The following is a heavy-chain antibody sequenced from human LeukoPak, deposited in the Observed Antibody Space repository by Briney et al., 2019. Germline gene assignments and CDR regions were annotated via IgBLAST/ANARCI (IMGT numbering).Heavy chain of an antibody. CDR3: ATYGSGSSIDY. V-gene: IGHV4-59*12. Sequence: SETLSLTCFVSGGSISGYYWSWIRQTPGKGLEWIGYIYSSGSTIYNPSLKSRVVISIGTSKNQFSLRLSSLTAADTAVYYCATYGSGSSIDYWGQGTLVTVSS. CDR2: IYSSGST. D-gene: IGHD3-10*01. J-gene: IGHJ4*02. CDR1: GGSISGYY.